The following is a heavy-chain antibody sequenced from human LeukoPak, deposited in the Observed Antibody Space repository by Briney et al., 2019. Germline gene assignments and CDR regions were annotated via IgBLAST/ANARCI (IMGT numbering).Heavy chain of an antibody. D-gene: IGHD4-17*01. Sequence: SETLSLTCTVSGGSISSYYWSWIRQPPRKGLEWIGYIYSSGSAYDESSLESRVTISVDTSKNQVSLELSSVTAADTAKYFCARGHYGLAPWGQGILVTVSS. V-gene: IGHV4-59*01. CDR2: IYSSGSA. CDR3: ARGHYGLAP. J-gene: IGHJ5*02. CDR1: GGSISSYY.